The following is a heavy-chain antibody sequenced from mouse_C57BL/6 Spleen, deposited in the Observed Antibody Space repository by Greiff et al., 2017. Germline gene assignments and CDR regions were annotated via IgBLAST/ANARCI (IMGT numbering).Heavy chain of an antibody. CDR2: IYPGDGDT. CDR1: GYAFSSSW. V-gene: IGHV1-82*01. J-gene: IGHJ1*03. D-gene: IGHD1-1*01. Sequence: VQLQQSGPELVKPGASVKISCKASGYAFSSSWMNWVKQRPGKGLEWIGRIYPGDGDTNYNGKFKGKATLTADKSSSTAYMQLSSLTSEDSAVYFCARDYGSSRSYWYFDVWGTGTTVTVSS. CDR3: ARDYGSSRSYWYFDV.